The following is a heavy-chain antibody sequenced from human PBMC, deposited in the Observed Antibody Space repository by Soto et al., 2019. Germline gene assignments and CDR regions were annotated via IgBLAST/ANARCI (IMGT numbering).Heavy chain of an antibody. J-gene: IGHJ4*02. Sequence: QLLESGPGLVKPSETLSLTCTVSGGSISSSSYYWGWIRQPPGKGLEWIGSIYYSGSTYYNPSLKSRVTISVDTSKNQFSLKLSSVTAADTAVYYCATFPAYSSSSGWGQGTLVTVSS. CDR1: GGSISSSSYY. V-gene: IGHV4-39*01. CDR3: ATFPAYSSSSG. CDR2: IYYSGST. D-gene: IGHD6-6*01.